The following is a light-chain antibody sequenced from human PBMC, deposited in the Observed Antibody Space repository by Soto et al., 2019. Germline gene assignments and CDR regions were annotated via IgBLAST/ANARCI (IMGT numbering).Light chain of an antibody. CDR3: CSYAGRYTYV. J-gene: IGLJ2*01. CDR2: GVN. V-gene: IGLV2-11*01. Sequence: QSALTQPRSVSGSPGQSVTISCTGTSSDVGGSSYVSWYQQHPDKAPKLMIYGVNERPSGVPDRFSGSKSGNTASLTISGLQAEDEADYYCCSYAGRYTYVFGGGTQLTVL. CDR1: SSDVGGSSY.